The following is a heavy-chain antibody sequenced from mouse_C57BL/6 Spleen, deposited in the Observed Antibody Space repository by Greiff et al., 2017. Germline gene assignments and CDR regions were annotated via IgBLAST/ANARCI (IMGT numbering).Heavy chain of an antibody. V-gene: IGHV7-3*01. CDR2: IRNKANGYTT. CDR3: ARYIDCDGGDYYAMDY. J-gene: IGHJ4*01. CDR1: GFTFTDYY. Sequence: EVQLQESGGGLVQPGGSLSLSCAASGFTFTDYYMSWVRQPPGKALEWLGFIRNKANGYTTEYSASVKGRFTISRDNSQSILYLQMNALRAEDSATYYCARYIDCDGGDYYAMDYWGQGTSVTVSS.